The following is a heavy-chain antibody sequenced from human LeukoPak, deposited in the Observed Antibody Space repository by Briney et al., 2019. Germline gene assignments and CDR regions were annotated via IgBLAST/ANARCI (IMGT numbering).Heavy chain of an antibody. V-gene: IGHV1-69*04. J-gene: IGHJ4*02. Sequence: ASVTVSCKAFGGTFSSYAISWVRQAPGQGLEWMGRIIPILGIANYAQKFQGRVTITADKSTSTAYMELSSLRSEDTAVYYCARDDVAAAAREFDYWGQGTLVTVSS. CDR3: ARDDVAAAAREFDY. D-gene: IGHD6-13*01. CDR2: IIPILGIA. CDR1: GGTFSSYA.